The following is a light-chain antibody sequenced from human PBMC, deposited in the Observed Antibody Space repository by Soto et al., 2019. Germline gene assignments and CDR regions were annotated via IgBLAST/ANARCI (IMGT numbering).Light chain of an antibody. J-gene: IGKJ1*01. CDR3: QQYGSSGRT. CDR2: GAS. CDR1: QSVSSSY. V-gene: IGKV3-20*01. Sequence: EIVLTQSPGTLSLSPGERATLSCRASQSVSSSYLAWYQQNPGQDPRILIYGASSRATGIPDRFSGSGSGTDFNLTISRLETEELAVYECQQYGSSGRTGGQGTQGELK.